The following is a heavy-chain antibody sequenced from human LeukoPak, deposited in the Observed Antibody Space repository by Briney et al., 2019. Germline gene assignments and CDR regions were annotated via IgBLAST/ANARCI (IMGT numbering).Heavy chain of an antibody. Sequence: GGSLRLSCAASEVTFTNYAMSWVRQVPGEGLEWLSDISGSGAHSYYADSVKGRFTISRDNSNYTVFLQMNSLRAEDTAVYYCARRARCNYYYYMDVWGKGTTVTVSS. CDR2: ISGSGAHS. V-gene: IGHV3-23*01. CDR1: EVTFTNYA. J-gene: IGHJ6*03. D-gene: IGHD2-8*01. CDR3: ARRARCNYYYYMDV.